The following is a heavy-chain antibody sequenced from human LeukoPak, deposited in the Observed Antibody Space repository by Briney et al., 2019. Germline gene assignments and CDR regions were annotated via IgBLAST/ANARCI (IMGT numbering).Heavy chain of an antibody. CDR2: TRNKANSYTT. CDR3: ASLYGSGKRWVDP. V-gene: IGHV3-72*01. J-gene: IGHJ5*02. Sequence: PGGSLRLSCAASGSTFSDHYMDWVRQAPGKGLEWVGRTRNKANSYTTEYAASVKGRFTISRDDSKNSLYLQMNSLKTEDTAVYYCASLYGSGKRWVDPWGQGTLVTVSS. D-gene: IGHD3-10*01. CDR1: GSTFSDHY.